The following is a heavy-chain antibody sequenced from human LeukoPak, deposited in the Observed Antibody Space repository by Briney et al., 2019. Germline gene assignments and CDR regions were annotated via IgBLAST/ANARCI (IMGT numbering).Heavy chain of an antibody. Sequence: SETLSLTCTVSGGSISSYYWSWIRQPPGKGLEWIGYIYTSGSTNYNPSLKSQVTISVDTSKNQFSLKLSSVTAADTAVYYCARLRRYDSSGYADYWGQGTLVTVSS. J-gene: IGHJ4*02. V-gene: IGHV4-4*09. CDR2: IYTSGST. CDR1: GGSISSYY. D-gene: IGHD3-22*01. CDR3: ARLRRYDSSGYADY.